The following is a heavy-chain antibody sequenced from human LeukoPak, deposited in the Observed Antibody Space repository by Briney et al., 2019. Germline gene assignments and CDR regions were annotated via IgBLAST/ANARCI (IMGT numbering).Heavy chain of an antibody. V-gene: IGHV3-23*01. Sequence: GGSLRLSCAVSGFTFSAYTMTWVRQAPGKGLEWVSDINHTDGTTNYADSVKGRFTISRDNSHNTLYLQMNSLRVEDTATYYCAKNPRWDVEEDTWGQGTLVTVSS. CDR2: INHTDGTT. CDR1: GFTFSAYT. D-gene: IGHD1-26*01. CDR3: AKNPRWDVEEDT. J-gene: IGHJ5*02.